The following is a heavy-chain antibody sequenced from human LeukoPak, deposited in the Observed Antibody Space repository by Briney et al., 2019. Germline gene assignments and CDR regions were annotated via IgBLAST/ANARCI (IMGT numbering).Heavy chain of an antibody. D-gene: IGHD3-22*01. V-gene: IGHV4-59*12. Sequence: SETLSLTCTVSGGSISSYYWSWIRQPPGKGLEWIGYIYYSGSINYNPSLKSRVIISVDKSKNQFSLKLSSVTAADTAVYYCARRRGYYDSSGYYFRLDFDYWGQGTLVTVSS. J-gene: IGHJ4*02. CDR3: ARRRGYYDSSGYYFRLDFDY. CDR1: GGSISSYY. CDR2: IYYSGSI.